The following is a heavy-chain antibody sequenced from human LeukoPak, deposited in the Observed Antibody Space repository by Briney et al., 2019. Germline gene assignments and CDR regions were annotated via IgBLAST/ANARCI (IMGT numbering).Heavy chain of an antibody. Sequence: SQTLSLTCTVSGGSISSGSYYWSWIRQPAGKGLEWIGRIYTSGSTNYNPSLKSRVTISVDTSKNQFSLKLSSVTAAETAVYYCARVPAAIPNWFDPWGQGTLVTVSS. CDR3: ARVPAAIPNWFDP. V-gene: IGHV4-61*02. CDR2: IYTSGST. CDR1: GGSISSGSYY. J-gene: IGHJ5*02. D-gene: IGHD2-2*01.